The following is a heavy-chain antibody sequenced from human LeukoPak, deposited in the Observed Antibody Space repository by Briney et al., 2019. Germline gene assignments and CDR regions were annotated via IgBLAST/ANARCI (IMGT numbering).Heavy chain of an antibody. CDR1: GGSISSSNHY. V-gene: IGHV4-39*01. CDR3: ARPERGQLPFDY. D-gene: IGHD6-6*01. J-gene: IGHJ4*02. CDR2: ISYSGGT. Sequence: SETLSLTCTVSGGSISSSNHYWGWIRQPPGKGLEWIGSISYSGGTYYNPSLKSRVTISVDTSKNLLSLKLSSVSAADTAGYCCARPERGQLPFDYWGQGTLVSVSS.